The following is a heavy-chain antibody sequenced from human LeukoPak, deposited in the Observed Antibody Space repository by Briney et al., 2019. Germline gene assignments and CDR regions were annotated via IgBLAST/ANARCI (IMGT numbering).Heavy chain of an antibody. J-gene: IGHJ5*02. CDR1: GGSFSGYY. CDR2: IFYLGNT. D-gene: IGHD6-6*01. CDR3: ARKYPDHWFDP. Sequence: PSETLSLTCAVYGGSFSGYYWSWIRQPPGKGLEWIGYIFYLGNTYYTPSLKSRVTISVDTSKNQFSLKLSSVTAADTAVYYCARKYPDHWFDPWGQGTLVTVSS. V-gene: IGHV4-34*12.